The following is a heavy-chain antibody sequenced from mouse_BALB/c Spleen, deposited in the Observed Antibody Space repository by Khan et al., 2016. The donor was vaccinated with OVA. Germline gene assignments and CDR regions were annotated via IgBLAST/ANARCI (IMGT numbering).Heavy chain of an antibody. CDR3: ERKNDYGYAMDY. Sequence: VQLKESGPGLVKPSQSLSLTCTVTGYSISSDYAWDWLRQFPGNKLEWMGYISYSGYTSYNPSLKSRISISRDSSKHQFFLQLPSVTTEATATYNCERKNDYGYAMDYWGQGTSVTVSS. CDR2: ISYSGYT. V-gene: IGHV3-2*02. J-gene: IGHJ4*01. CDR1: GYSISSDYA. D-gene: IGHD1-1*01.